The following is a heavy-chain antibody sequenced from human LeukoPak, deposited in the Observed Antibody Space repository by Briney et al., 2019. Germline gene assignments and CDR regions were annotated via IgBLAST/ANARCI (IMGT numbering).Heavy chain of an antibody. J-gene: IGHJ4*02. Sequence: ASVKVSCKASAYTFTGNYIHWVRQAPGQGLERMGVINPSGGSTTYAQKFQGRVTMTRDMTTSTVYMELSSLRSEDMAVYYCAGALSNFGLVSGDYWGQGTLVTVSS. CDR3: AGALSNFGLVSGDY. CDR1: AYTFTGNY. CDR2: INPSGGST. D-gene: IGHD3/OR15-3a*01. V-gene: IGHV1-46*01.